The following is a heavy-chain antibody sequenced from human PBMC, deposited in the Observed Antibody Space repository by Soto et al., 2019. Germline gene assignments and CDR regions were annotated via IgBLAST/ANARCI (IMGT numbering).Heavy chain of an antibody. Sequence: TRNVSWPSFKSATWWTWVRLFPGKGLEWIGEIYHNGRAFDNPSLKGRVTISIDKSNKQFSLNLTSVTAADTAVYYCARADSVLVAKGFDLWGQGTLVT. V-gene: IGHV4-4*02. J-gene: IGHJ4*02. D-gene: IGHD2-8*02. CDR2: IYHNGRA. CDR3: ARADSVLVAKGFDL. CDR1: WPSFKSATW.